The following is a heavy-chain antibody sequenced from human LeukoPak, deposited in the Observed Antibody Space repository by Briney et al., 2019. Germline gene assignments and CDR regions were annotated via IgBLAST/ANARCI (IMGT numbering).Heavy chain of an antibody. CDR3: ARAIVGATWVFDY. D-gene: IGHD1-26*01. Sequence: PSETLSLTCTVSGGSISSYYWSWTRQPPGKGLEWIGYIYYSGSTNYNPSLKSRVTISVDTSKNQFSLKLSSVTAADTAVYYCARAIVGATWVFDYWGQGTLVTVSS. CDR1: GGSISSYY. CDR2: IYYSGST. V-gene: IGHV4-59*01. J-gene: IGHJ4*02.